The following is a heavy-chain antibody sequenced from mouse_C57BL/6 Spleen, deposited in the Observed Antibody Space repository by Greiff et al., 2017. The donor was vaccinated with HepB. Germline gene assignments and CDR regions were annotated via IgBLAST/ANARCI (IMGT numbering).Heavy chain of an antibody. D-gene: IGHD2-3*01. Sequence: EVQVVESEGGLVQPGSSMKLSCTASGFTFSDYYMAWVRQVPEKGLEWVANINYDGSSTYYLDSLKSRFIISRDNAKNILYLQMSSLKSEDTATYYCARLDDGYYVGYWGQGTTLTVSS. J-gene: IGHJ2*01. CDR2: INYDGSST. CDR3: ARLDDGYYVGY. CDR1: GFTFSDYY. V-gene: IGHV5-16*01.